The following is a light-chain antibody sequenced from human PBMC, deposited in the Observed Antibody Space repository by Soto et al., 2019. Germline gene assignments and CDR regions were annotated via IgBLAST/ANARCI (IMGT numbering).Light chain of an antibody. CDR3: QVWDTRSDHYV. J-gene: IGLJ1*01. V-gene: IGLV3-21*02. CDR2: DNT. Sequence: SYELTQPPSVSVAPGQTARITCGGSNIGSKSVHWYQQKPGQAPVLVVYDNTDRPSGIPERLSGSNSGKTATLAISRVEAGDEADYYCQVWDTRSDHYVFGTGTKLTVL. CDR1: NIGSKS.